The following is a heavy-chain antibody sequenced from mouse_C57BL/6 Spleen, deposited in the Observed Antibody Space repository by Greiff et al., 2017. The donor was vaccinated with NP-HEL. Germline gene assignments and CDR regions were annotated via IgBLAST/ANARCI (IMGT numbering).Heavy chain of an antibody. CDR1: GYAFSSSW. CDR2: IYPGDGDT. V-gene: IGHV1-82*01. J-gene: IGHJ1*03. D-gene: IGHD1-1*01. Sequence: VQGVESGPELVKPGASVKISCKASGYAFSSSWMNWVKQRPGKGLEWIGRIYPGDGDTNYNGKFKGKATLTADKSSSTAYMQLSSLTSEDSAVYFCAREDYYGSSGYFDVWGTGTTVTVSS. CDR3: AREDYYGSSGYFDV.